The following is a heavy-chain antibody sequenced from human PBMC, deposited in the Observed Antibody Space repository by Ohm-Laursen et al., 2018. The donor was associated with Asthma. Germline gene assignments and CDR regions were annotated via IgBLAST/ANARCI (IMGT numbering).Heavy chain of an antibody. D-gene: IGHD6-19*01. CDR3: AREQKRGIAVAGKGGYYYYGMDV. J-gene: IGHJ6*02. CDR1: GFTVSSNY. V-gene: IGHV3-53*01. CDR2: IYSGGST. Sequence: SLRLSCAASGFTVSSNYMSWVRQAPGKGLEWVSVIYSGGSTYYADSVKGRFTISRDNSKNTLYLQMNSLRAEDTAVYYCAREQKRGIAVAGKGGYYYYGMDVWGQGTTVTVSS.